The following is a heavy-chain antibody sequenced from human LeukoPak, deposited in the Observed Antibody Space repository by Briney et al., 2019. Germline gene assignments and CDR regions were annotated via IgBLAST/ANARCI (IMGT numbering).Heavy chain of an antibody. Sequence: SETLSLTCTVSGGSISSYYWSWIRQPPGKGLEWIGYIYYSGSTNYNPSLKSRVTISVDTSKNQFSLKLSSVTAADTAVYYCAREGFGPYPHYYYGMDVWGQGTTVTVSS. CDR1: GGSISSYY. D-gene: IGHD2-15*01. V-gene: IGHV4-59*01. CDR2: IYYSGST. CDR3: AREGFGPYPHYYYGMDV. J-gene: IGHJ6*02.